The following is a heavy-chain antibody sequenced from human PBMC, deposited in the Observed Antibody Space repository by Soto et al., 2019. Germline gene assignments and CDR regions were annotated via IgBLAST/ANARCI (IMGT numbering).Heavy chain of an antibody. J-gene: IGHJ6*02. D-gene: IGHD6-19*01. V-gene: IGHV3-48*02. CDR3: ANQKIRFSVAGTLYGLGV. Sequence: GQLVESGGNLVRPGGSLRLSCEASGFVFSTYSMNWVRQAPGKGLEWISYISSTSGTIYYADSVKGRFTIFRDKAKNSLFLQMNGLRDDDTAVYYCANQKIRFSVAGTLYGLGVWGQGTTVTVSS. CDR2: ISSTSGTI. CDR1: GFVFSTYS.